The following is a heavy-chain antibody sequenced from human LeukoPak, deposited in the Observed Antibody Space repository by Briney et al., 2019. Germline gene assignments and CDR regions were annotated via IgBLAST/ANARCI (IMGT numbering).Heavy chain of an antibody. Sequence: GASVKVSCKASGYTFTSYYMHWVRQAPGQGLEWMGIINPSGGSTSYAQKFQGRVTMTRDMSTSTVYMELSSLRSEDTAVYYCARGGLRFLEWPRRNWFDPWGQGTLVTVSS. CDR3: ARGGLRFLEWPRRNWFDP. CDR2: INPSGGST. D-gene: IGHD3-3*01. CDR1: GYTFTSYY. V-gene: IGHV1-46*01. J-gene: IGHJ5*02.